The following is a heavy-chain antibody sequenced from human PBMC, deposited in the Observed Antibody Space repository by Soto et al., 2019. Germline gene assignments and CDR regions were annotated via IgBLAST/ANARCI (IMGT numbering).Heavy chain of an antibody. D-gene: IGHD4-17*01. J-gene: IGHJ4*02. CDR3: PRGPDYAGDFDY. CDR1: GGTFSNYA. V-gene: IGHV1-69*12. Sequence: QVRLVQSGAEVKKPGSSVKVSCKASGGTFSNYAISWVRQAPGQGLEWMGGIILPFGTANYAQKFQGRGTITADESMTTAYMELSGLRSEDTAVYYCPRGPDYAGDFDYWGAGTLVTVAS. CDR2: IILPFGTA.